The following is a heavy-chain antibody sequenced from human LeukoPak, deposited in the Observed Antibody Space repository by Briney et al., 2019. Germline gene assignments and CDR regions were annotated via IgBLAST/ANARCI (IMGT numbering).Heavy chain of an antibody. CDR1: GCTFTGYY. J-gene: IGHJ5*02. CDR3: ARDHRHGNWFDP. CDR2: INPNSGGT. Sequence: ASVKVSCKASGCTFTGYYMHWVRQAPGQGLEWMGWINPNSGGTNYAQKFQGRVTMTTDTSTSTAYMELRSLRSDDTAVYYCARDHRHGNWFDPWGQGTLVTVSS. V-gene: IGHV1-2*02.